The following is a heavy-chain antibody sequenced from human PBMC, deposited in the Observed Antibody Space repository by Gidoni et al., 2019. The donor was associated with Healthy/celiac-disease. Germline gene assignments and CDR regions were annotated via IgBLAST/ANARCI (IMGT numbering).Heavy chain of an antibody. J-gene: IGHJ4*02. CDR3: AGGKGKGIAARPFFDY. CDR2: IYTRGST. V-gene: IGHV4-61*01. D-gene: IGHD6-6*01. CDR1: GCSVSSGSYS. Sequence: QVQLQESGPGLVKPSETLSLTCTVSGCSVSSGSYSWSWIRQPPGKGLEWIGYIYTRGSTNYKPSLKSRVTISVDTTKNQFSLKLSSVTAADTAVDYCAGGKGKGIAARPFFDYWGQGTLVTVSS.